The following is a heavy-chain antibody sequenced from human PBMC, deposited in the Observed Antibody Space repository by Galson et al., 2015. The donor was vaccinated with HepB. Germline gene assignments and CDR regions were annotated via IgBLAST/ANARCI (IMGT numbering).Heavy chain of an antibody. CDR3: LTGPQSYYYMDV. CDR2: IRSKANSYAT. Sequence: SLRLSCAASGFTFSGSAMHWVRQASGKGLEWVGRIRSKANSYATAYAASVKGRFTISRDDSKNTAYLQMNSLKTEDTAVYYCLTGPQSYYYMDVWGKGTTVTVSS. J-gene: IGHJ6*03. V-gene: IGHV3-73*01. CDR1: GFTFSGSA.